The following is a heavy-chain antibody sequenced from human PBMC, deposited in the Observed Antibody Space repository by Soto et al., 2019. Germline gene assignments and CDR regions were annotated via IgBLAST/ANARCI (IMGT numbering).Heavy chain of an antibody. J-gene: IGHJ6*02. CDR2: IYYSGST. CDR3: AREVDGDPMDV. Sequence: SETLSLTCTVSGGSISRGGYYWSWIRQHPGKGLEWIGYIYYSGSTYYNPSLKSRVTISVDTSKNQFSLKLSSVTAADTAVYYCAREVDGDPMDVWGQGTTVTVSS. V-gene: IGHV4-31*03. D-gene: IGHD4-17*01. CDR1: GGSISRGGYY.